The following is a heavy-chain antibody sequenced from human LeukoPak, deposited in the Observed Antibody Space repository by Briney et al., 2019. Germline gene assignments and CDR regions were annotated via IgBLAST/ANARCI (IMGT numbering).Heavy chain of an antibody. CDR3: ARMPNPSGSYYNDAFDL. V-gene: IGHV1-2*02. CDR1: GYTFTSNY. J-gene: IGHJ3*01. CDR2: INPNSGST. D-gene: IGHD3-10*01. Sequence: ASVKVSCKASGYTFTSNYMHWVRQAPGQGLEWIGLINPNSGSTNYAQKFQGRVTMTRDTAISTAYMELSRLRSDDTAVYYCARMPNPSGSYYNDAFDLWGQGTMVTVSS.